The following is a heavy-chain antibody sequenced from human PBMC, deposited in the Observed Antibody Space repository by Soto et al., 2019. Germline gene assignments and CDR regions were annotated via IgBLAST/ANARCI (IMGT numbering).Heavy chain of an antibody. D-gene: IGHD3-22*01. J-gene: IGHJ4*02. CDR2: ISYDGSNK. Sequence: VAVISYDGSNKYYADSVKGRFTISRDNSKNTLYLQMNSLRAEDTAVYYCAKDYYYDSSGYYYNPLYFDYWGQGTLVTVSS. CDR3: AKDYYYDSSGYYYNPLYFDY. V-gene: IGHV3-30*18.